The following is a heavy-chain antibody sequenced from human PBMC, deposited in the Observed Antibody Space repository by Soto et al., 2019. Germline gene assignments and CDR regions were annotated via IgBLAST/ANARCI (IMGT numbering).Heavy chain of an antibody. CDR1: GFTFSTYT. D-gene: IGHD2-2*01. Sequence: EVQLLESGGGLVQPGGSLRLSCAASGFTFSTYTMSWVRRAPGKGLEWVSAISGSGGSPSYADSVQGRFSISRDNPKKTLYLQMISLRAEDTAVYYCAKARCSTTNCYVPDYWGQGTLVTVSS. J-gene: IGHJ4*02. CDR3: AKARCSTTNCYVPDY. CDR2: ISGSGGSP. V-gene: IGHV3-23*01.